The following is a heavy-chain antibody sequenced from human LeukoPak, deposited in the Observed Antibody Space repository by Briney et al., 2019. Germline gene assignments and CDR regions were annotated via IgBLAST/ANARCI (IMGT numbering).Heavy chain of an antibody. CDR3: AREVDVAVAYNWFDP. D-gene: IGHD2-15*01. J-gene: IGHJ5*02. Sequence: SETLSLTCTVSGGSISGSSCYWVWIRQPPGKGLEWIGTIYYSGRTYYKPSLKSRVTISVDTSKNQFSLKMTSVIAADTAVYYCAREVDVAVAYNWFDPWGQGTLVTVSS. CDR1: GGSISGSSCY. V-gene: IGHV4-39*07. CDR2: IYYSGRT.